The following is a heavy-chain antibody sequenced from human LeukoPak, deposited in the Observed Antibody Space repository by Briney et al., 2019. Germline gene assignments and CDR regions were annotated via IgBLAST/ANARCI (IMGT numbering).Heavy chain of an antibody. CDR3: ASAFSAYDPFDS. Sequence: SETLSLTCTVSGYSIRSGYSWGWIRQPPGKGLEWMGTISHSGSTNYNPSLRSRVTMSVDTSKNQFSLKLNSVTATDTAVYYCASAFSAYDPFDSWGQGTLVTVSS. CDR2: ISHSGST. D-gene: IGHD5-12*01. CDR1: GYSIRSGYS. V-gene: IGHV4-38-2*02. J-gene: IGHJ4*02.